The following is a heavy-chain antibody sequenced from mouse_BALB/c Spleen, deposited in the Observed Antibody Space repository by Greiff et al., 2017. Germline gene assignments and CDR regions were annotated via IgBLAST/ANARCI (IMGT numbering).Heavy chain of an antibody. J-gene: IGHJ4*01. CDR2: IYWDDDK. D-gene: IGHD1-2*01. Sequence: QVTLKVSGPGILQPSQTLSLTCSFSGFSLSTSGMGVRWIRQPSGKGLEWLAHIYWDDDKRYNPSLKSRLTISKDTSRNQVFLKITSVDTADTATYYCARTEHYDGYGDAMDYWGQGTSVTVSS. CDR1: GFSLSTSGMG. V-gene: IGHV8-12*01. CDR3: ARTEHYDGYGDAMDY.